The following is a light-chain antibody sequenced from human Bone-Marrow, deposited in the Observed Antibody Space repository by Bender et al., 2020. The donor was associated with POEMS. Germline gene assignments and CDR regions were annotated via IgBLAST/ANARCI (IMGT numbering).Light chain of an antibody. CDR2: SDI. CDR3: AAWDAGLSGGV. CDR1: NSNIGTTA. Sequence: QSVLTQPPSASGTPGQRVTISCSGSNSNIGTTAVNWYQQFPGTAPQLLIYSDIQRTSGVPDGFDAFKSGTSASLAISGLQSEDEADYYCAAWDAGLSGGVFGGGTKLTVL. J-gene: IGLJ3*02. V-gene: IGLV1-44*01.